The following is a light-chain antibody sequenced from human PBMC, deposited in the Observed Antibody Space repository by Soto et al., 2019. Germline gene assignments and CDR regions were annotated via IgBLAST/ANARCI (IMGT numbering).Light chain of an antibody. J-gene: IGKJ4*01. CDR1: QSVTTSY. Sequence: EMALTQSPGTRSLSPGERATLSCRASQSVTTSYLAWYQQKPGQAPRLLIYGASSRATGIPDRFSGSGSRTDFTLTISKLEPEDVAVYYCHQYGSVPSSFGGGIKVESK. CDR2: GAS. CDR3: HQYGSVPSS. V-gene: IGKV3-20*01.